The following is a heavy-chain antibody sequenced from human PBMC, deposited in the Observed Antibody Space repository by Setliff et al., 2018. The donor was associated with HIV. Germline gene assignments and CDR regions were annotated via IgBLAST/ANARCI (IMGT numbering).Heavy chain of an antibody. D-gene: IGHD1-1*01. V-gene: IGHV4-59*01. J-gene: IGHJ4*02. CDR3: ALNSEKGIQPLLLAS. CDR2: IYYTGST. CDR1: VASISTYF. Sequence: PPELLSFTCTVPVASISTYFWSWARQTPGKGLEWIGYIYYTGSTSYNPSFRNRITIPVDTSKNQFSLMLDSVTAAGTAAYYCALNSEKGIQPLLLASWGPGTLVAVSS.